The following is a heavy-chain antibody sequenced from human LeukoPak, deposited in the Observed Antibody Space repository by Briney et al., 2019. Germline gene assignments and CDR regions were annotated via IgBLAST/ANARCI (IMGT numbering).Heavy chain of an antibody. V-gene: IGHV1-2*02. CDR3: ARGGDIVVVVAAPDYFDY. Sequence: ASVKVSCKASGYTFTGYYMHWVRQAPGQGLEWMGWINPNSGGTNYAQKLQGRVTMTTDTSTSTAYMELRSLRSDDTAVYYCARGGDIVVVVAAPDYFDYWGQGTLVTVSS. D-gene: IGHD2-15*01. CDR2: INPNSGGT. CDR1: GYTFTGYY. J-gene: IGHJ4*02.